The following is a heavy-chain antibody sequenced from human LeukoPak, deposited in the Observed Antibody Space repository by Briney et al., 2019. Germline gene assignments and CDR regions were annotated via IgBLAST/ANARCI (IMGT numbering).Heavy chain of an antibody. CDR1: GFTFRDSA. Sequence: PGGSLRLSCAASGFTFRDSAMCWVRQAPGKGLEYVSVISTDGSRIYYADSVKGRFTISRDNSKNTLYLQMGSLRAEDMAVYYCTRGLAISTSGWYDTFDYWGQGALVTVSS. J-gene: IGHJ4*02. D-gene: IGHD6-19*01. CDR3: TRGLAISTSGWYDTFDY. CDR2: ISTDGSRI. V-gene: IGHV3-64*02.